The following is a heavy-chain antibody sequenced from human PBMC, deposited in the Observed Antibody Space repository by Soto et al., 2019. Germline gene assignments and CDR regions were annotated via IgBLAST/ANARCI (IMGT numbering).Heavy chain of an antibody. D-gene: IGHD3-22*01. CDR1: GFTFINAW. Sequence: GSLRLSCAASGFTFINAWMNWVRQVPGKGLEWVGRIKPNADGGTTAYAAPVKGRFTISRDDSKSTLFLQMNSLKTEDAAVYYCATHYYDGSGSYFGFFDNWGQGTLVTVSS. V-gene: IGHV3-15*01. CDR2: IKPNADGGTT. J-gene: IGHJ4*03. CDR3: ATHYYDGSGSYFGFFDN.